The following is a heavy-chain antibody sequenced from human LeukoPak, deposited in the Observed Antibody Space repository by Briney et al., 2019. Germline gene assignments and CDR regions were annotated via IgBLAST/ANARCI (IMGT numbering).Heavy chain of an antibody. V-gene: IGHV5-51*01. Sequence: GESLLISCKGSGYSFTDSWIAWVRQMPGKGLEWMGIIYAGDSDTTYSPSFQGQVTISADKSISTAYLQWSSLKASDTAMYYCARRPVGFGQYNFDYWGQGTLVT. D-gene: IGHD3/OR15-3a*01. CDR3: ARRPVGFGQYNFDY. CDR2: IYAGDSDT. J-gene: IGHJ4*02. CDR1: GYSFTDSW.